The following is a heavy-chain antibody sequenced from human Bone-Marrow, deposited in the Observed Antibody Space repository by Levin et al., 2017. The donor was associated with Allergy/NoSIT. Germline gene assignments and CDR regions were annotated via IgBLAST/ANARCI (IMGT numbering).Heavy chain of an antibody. J-gene: IGHJ3*01. CDR1: GFTISGSA. CDR3: SRTVYCVRPICDVNAFDV. CDR2: VRNKANNYAT. V-gene: IGHV3-73*01. D-gene: IGHD2-21*01. Sequence: LSLTCAASGFTISGSAVHWFRQAPGKGLECIGRVRNKANNYATEYAASVKGRFTISRDESKNTAYLQMNSLKIEDTAVYYCSRTVYCVRPICDVNAFDVWGQGTKVTVSS.